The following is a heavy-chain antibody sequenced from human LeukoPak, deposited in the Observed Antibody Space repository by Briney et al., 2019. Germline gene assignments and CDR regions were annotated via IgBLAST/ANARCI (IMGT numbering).Heavy chain of an antibody. Sequence: GGSLRLSCAASGFTFSSYAMHWVRQAPGKGPEYVSGISSNGGDTHYANSVKGRFTISRDDSKKTLFLQMGSLRVEDMAVYYCVRRTTAGPFDYWGQGTLVTVSS. CDR1: GFTFSSYA. CDR3: VRRTTAGPFDY. J-gene: IGHJ4*02. D-gene: IGHD1-1*01. CDR2: ISSNGGDT. V-gene: IGHV3-64*01.